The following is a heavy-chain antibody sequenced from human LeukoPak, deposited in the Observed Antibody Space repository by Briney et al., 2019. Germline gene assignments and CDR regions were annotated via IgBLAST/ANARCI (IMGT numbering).Heavy chain of an antibody. D-gene: IGHD2-2*01. V-gene: IGHV1-69*13. Sequence: SVKVSCKASGGTFSSYAISWVRQAPGQGLEWMGGIIPIFGTANYAQKFQGRVTITADESTSTAYMELSSLRSEDTAVYYCATSRALVVAPAAICFDYWGQGTLVTVSS. CDR2: IIPIFGTA. CDR3: ATSRALVVAPAAICFDY. J-gene: IGHJ4*02. CDR1: GGTFSSYA.